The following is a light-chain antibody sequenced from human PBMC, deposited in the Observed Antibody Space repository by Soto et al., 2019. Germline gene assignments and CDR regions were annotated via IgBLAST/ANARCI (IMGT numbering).Light chain of an antibody. Sequence: EIVLTQSPGSLSLSPGERATLSCRASQSVSSTFFAWYQQRPGQAPRLLMYGASSRATGIPERFSGSGSGTDVTLTISRLEPEDFAVYYCQQFDSSVTFGQWTKVEIK. CDR3: QQFDSSVT. CDR2: GAS. J-gene: IGKJ1*01. CDR1: QSVSSTF. V-gene: IGKV3-20*01.